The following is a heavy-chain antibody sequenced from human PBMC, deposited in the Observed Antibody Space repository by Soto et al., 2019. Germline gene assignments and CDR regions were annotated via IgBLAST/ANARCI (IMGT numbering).Heavy chain of an antibody. V-gene: IGHV3-33*01. CDR2: IWNDGIRK. Sequence: VQLVESGGGMVQPGTSLRLSCAASGFTFSKYGMHWVRQAPGKGLEWVALIWNDGIRKVYVDSVKGRFTISRDNSKNTLDLQMNNLVDEDTAVYYWARDDDNDANALDYWGPGTLVTVSS. J-gene: IGHJ4*02. CDR3: ARDDDNDANALDY. CDR1: GFTFSKYG.